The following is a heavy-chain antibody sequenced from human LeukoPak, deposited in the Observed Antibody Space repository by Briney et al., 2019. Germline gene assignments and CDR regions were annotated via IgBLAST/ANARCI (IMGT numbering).Heavy chain of an antibody. D-gene: IGHD2-2*02. V-gene: IGHV4-39*01. CDR3: ARYCSSTSCYSPLDY. J-gene: IGHJ4*02. CDR1: GATISSTSYY. CDR2: VYYSAKT. Sequence: SETLSLTCTVSGATISSTSYYWSWIRQPPGKGLEWIGSVYYSAKTYYNPSLKSRVTISVDTSKNQFSLKLSSVTAADTAVYYCARYCSSTSCYSPLDYWGQGTLVTVSS.